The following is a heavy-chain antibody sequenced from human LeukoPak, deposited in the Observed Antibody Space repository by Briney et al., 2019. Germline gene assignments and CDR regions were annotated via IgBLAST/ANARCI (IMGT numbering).Heavy chain of an antibody. V-gene: IGHV4-30-2*01. Sequence: SETLSLTCTVSGGSISSGGYSWSCIRQPPGKGQEWIGYIYHSGSTYYNPSLKSRVTISVDRSKNQFSLKLSSVTAADTAVYYCAKERGYRINWFDPWGQGILVTVSS. D-gene: IGHD5-24*01. CDR1: GGSISSGGYS. CDR3: AKERGYRINWFDP. CDR2: IYHSGST. J-gene: IGHJ5*02.